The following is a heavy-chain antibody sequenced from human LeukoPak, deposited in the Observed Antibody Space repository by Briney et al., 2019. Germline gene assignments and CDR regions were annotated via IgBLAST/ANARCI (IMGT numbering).Heavy chain of an antibody. Sequence: SETLSLTCAVSGGSISSGGYSWSWIRQPPGKGLEWIGYIYHSGSTYYNPSLKSRVTISVDRSNNQFSLKLSSVPAADTAVYYCARGGPPFDYWGQGTLVTVSS. J-gene: IGHJ4*02. CDR2: IYHSGST. D-gene: IGHD6-25*01. V-gene: IGHV4-30-2*01. CDR3: ARGGPPFDY. CDR1: GGSISSGGYS.